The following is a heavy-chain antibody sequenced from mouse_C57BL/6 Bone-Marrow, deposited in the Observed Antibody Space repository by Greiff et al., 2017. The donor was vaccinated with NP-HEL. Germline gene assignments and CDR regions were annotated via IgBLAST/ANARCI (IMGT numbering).Heavy chain of an antibody. CDR2: IYPRSGNT. J-gene: IGHJ1*03. V-gene: IGHV1-81*01. Sequence: QVQLKQSGAELARPGASVKLSCKASGYTFTSYGISWVKQRTGQGLEWIGEIYPRSGNTYYNEKFKGKATLTADKSSSTAYMERRSLTSEDSAVYFCAREGGLRRDWYFDVWGTGTTVTVSS. CDR1: GYTFTSYG. D-gene: IGHD2-4*01. CDR3: AREGGLRRDWYFDV.